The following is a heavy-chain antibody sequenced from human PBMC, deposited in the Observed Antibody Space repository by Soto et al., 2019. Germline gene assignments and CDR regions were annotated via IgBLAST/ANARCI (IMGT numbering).Heavy chain of an antibody. Sequence: QVQLVQSGAEVKKPGSSVKVSCKASGGTFSSYSINWVRQAPGQGLEWMGGIIPIFGTANYAQKFQGRATLTADESTSTAHMELSSVRNEDKAVYYCARPFQSLPGGWYFDVWGRGTLVTVSS. D-gene: IGHD2-21*01. CDR2: IIPIFGTA. CDR3: ARPFQSLPGGWYFDV. V-gene: IGHV1-69*01. CDR1: GGTFSSYS. J-gene: IGHJ2*01.